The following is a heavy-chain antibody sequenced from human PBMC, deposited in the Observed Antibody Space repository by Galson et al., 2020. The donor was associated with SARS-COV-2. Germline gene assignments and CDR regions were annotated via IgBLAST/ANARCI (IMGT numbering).Heavy chain of an antibody. CDR2: FDPDDGET. J-gene: IGHJ3*01. D-gene: IGHD3-3*01. CDR3: ATHTIFGVVIILGALVV. V-gene: IGHV1-24*01. Sequence: ASVTDSCKVSGYTLTELYMHWVRQAPGKGLEWMGGFDPDDGETIYAQKFQGRVTMTEDTSTDTAYMELSSLRSGDTAVYYCATHTIFGVVIILGALVVGGQGTRVTVS. CDR1: GYTLTELY.